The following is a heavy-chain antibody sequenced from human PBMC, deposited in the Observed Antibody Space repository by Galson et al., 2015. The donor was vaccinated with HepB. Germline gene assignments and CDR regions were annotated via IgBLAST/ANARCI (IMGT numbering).Heavy chain of an antibody. CDR1: GYTFTDYY. CDR2: INAKSGAT. CDR3: ARGRHTETVTAPFDY. J-gene: IGHJ4*02. D-gene: IGHD1-1*01. V-gene: IGHV1-2*02. Sequence: SVKVSCKASGYTFTDYYIHWVRQAPGQGLEWVGWINAKSGATKSAQKFQGRVTMTRDTSITTTYMELSRLTSDDTAVYYCARGRHTETVTAPFDYWGQGTLVTVSS.